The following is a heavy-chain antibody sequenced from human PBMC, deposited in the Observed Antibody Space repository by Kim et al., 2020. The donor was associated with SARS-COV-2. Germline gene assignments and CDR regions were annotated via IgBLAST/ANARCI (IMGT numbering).Heavy chain of an antibody. V-gene: IGHV3-7*01. D-gene: IGHD3-10*01. CDR2: IKQDGSGK. J-gene: IGHJ4*02. CDR1: GFTFSSYW. CDR3: ATSLWFGELLEAFDY. Sequence: GGSLRLSCAASGFTFSSYWMSWVRQAPGKGLEWVANIKQDGSGKYYVDSVKGRFTISRDNAKNSLYLQMNSLRAEDTAVYYCATSLWFGELLEAFDYWGQGTLVTVSS.